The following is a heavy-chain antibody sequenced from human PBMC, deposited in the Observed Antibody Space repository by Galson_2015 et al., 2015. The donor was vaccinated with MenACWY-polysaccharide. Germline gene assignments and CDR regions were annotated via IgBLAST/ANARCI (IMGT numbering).Heavy chain of an antibody. CDR2: ISWNSGNI. CDR1: GITFDDYA. V-gene: IGHV3-9*01. CDR3: ANDIKEYSRSSGYYYYYGMDV. D-gene: IGHD6-6*01. Sequence: SLRLSCAASGITFDDYAMHWVRQAPGKGLEWVSGISWNSGNIGYADSVKGRFTISRDNAKNSLYLQMNSLRAEDTTLYYCANDIKEYSRSSGYYYYYGMDVWGQGTTVTVSS. J-gene: IGHJ6*02.